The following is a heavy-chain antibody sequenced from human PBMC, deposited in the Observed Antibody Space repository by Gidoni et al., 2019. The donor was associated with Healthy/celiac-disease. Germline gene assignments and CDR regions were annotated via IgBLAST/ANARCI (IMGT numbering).Heavy chain of an antibody. CDR2: ISGSGGIT. CDR3: AKDTQVDYYGSGSYSY. Sequence: EVQLLESGGGLVQPGGSLRLSCAASGFTFSSYAMSWVRQAPGQGLEWVSAISGSGGITYYADSVKGRFTISRDNSKNTLYLQMNSLRAEDTAVYYCAKDTQVDYYGSGSYSYWGQGTLVTVSS. V-gene: IGHV3-23*01. D-gene: IGHD3-10*01. CDR1: GFTFSSYA. J-gene: IGHJ4*02.